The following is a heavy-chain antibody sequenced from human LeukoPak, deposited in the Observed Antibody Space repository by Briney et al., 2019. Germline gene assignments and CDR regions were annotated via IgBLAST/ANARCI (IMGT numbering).Heavy chain of an antibody. Sequence: GGSLRLSCAASGFTFSTYVMHWVRQAPGKGLECVSAITGNGGSTYYANSVKGRFTISRDNSKNTLYLQMNSLRAEDTAVYYCARDYYDSSGQLHAGAHAFDIWGQGTMVTVSS. CDR3: ARDYYDSSGQLHAGAHAFDI. CDR1: GFTFSTYV. CDR2: ITGNGGST. V-gene: IGHV3-64*01. D-gene: IGHD3-22*01. J-gene: IGHJ3*02.